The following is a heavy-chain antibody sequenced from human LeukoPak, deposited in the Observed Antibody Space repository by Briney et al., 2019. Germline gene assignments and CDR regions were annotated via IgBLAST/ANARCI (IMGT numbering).Heavy chain of an antibody. J-gene: IGHJ4*02. Sequence: SETLSLTCTVSGGSINSGSYYWSWIRQPAGKGLEWIGRIYTSGSTNYNSSLKSRVTISVDTSKNQFSLKLSSVTAADTAVYYCARAGDYYDSSGYYLDYWGQGTLVTVSS. CDR3: ARAGDYYDSSGYYLDY. D-gene: IGHD3-22*01. CDR1: GGSINSGSYY. CDR2: IYTSGST. V-gene: IGHV4-61*02.